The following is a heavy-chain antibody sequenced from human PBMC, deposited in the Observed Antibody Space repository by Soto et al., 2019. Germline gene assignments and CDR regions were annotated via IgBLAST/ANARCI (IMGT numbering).Heavy chain of an antibody. CDR1: GFTFSRNG. D-gene: IGHD6-13*01. Sequence: QVQLVESGGGVVQPGRSLRLSCATSGFTFSRNGIHWVRQAPGKGLEWVAVISRDGSEKKCADSVKGRFSISRDHSKNAVFLQMNSLTVEDTAVYYCAKDRSGSWTFDYWGQGTLVTVSS. J-gene: IGHJ4*02. V-gene: IGHV3-30*18. CDR3: AKDRSGSWTFDY. CDR2: ISRDGSEK.